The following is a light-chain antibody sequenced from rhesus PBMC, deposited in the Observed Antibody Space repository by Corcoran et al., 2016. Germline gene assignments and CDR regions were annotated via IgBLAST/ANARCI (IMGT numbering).Light chain of an antibody. V-gene: IGLV2S9*01. CDR2: DVN. J-gene: IGLJ1*01. CDR3: CSYRPGSTYS. Sequence: QSALTQPPSVSKSLGQSVTISCTGSSSDIGAYNDVSWYQQHPDTVPRLLIYDVNKRPSGVSDRFSGSKSGKMASLTISGLQGEDESEYDCCSYRPGSTYSFGSGTRLTVL. CDR1: SSDIGAYND.